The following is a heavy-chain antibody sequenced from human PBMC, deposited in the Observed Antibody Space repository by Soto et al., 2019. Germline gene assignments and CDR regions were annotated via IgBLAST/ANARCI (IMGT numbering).Heavy chain of an antibody. CDR3: ASGLAAAGSAYYYMDV. J-gene: IGHJ6*03. V-gene: IGHV3-66*01. D-gene: IGHD6-13*01. Sequence: EVQLVESGGGLVQPGGSLRLSCAASGFTVSSNYMSWVRQAPGKGLEWVSVIYSGGSTYYADSVKGRFTISRDNSKNTLYLQMNSLRAEDTAVYYCASGLAAAGSAYYYMDVWGKGTTVTVSS. CDR1: GFTVSSNY. CDR2: IYSGGST.